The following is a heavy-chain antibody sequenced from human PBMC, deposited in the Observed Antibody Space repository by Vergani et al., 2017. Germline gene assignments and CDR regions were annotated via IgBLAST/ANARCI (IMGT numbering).Heavy chain of an antibody. V-gene: IGHV3-66*02. D-gene: IGHD2-21*02. CDR3: ARESYCGGDCYFDY. CDR1: GFTVSSNY. J-gene: IGHJ4*02. CDR2: IYSGGST. Sequence: ELQLVESGGGLVQPGGSLRLSCAASGFTVSSNYMSWVRQAPGKGLEWVSVIYSGGSTYYADSVKGRFTISRDNSKNTLYLQMSSLRAEDTAVYYCARESYCGGDCYFDYWGQGTLVTVSS.